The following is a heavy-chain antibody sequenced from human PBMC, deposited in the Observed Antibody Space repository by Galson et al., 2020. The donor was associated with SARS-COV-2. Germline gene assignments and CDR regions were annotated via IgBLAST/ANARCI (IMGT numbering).Heavy chain of an antibody. CDR1: GFTYFYA. CDR2: ISDSGDTT. D-gene: IGHD4-4*01. CDR3: AADSNYGDYYYYYGMDV. Sequence: GESLKISCVASGFTYFYAMSWVRQAPGKGLEWVSSISDSGDTTYYADSVKGRFTISRDNSKNTLYLQMNSLRAEDTAVYYCAADSNYGDYYYYYGMDVWGQGTTVTVSS. J-gene: IGHJ6*02. V-gene: IGHV3-23*01.